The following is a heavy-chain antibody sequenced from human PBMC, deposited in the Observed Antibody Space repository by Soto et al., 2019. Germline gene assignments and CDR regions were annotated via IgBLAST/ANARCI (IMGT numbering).Heavy chain of an antibody. CDR2: MYYGGST. V-gene: IGHV4-39*01. J-gene: IGHJ3*01. D-gene: IGHD1-26*01. CDR3: ARHQGYSGVGPF. CDR1: GASISTNGYY. Sequence: QLQLQASGPGLVKPSETLSLTCTVSGASISTNGYYWGWISQPPGKGLEWIGSMYYGGSTYYTPSLRSRVIMSIDTSKNQFSLQLSSVTAADTAVYHCARHQGYSGVGPFWGQGTMVIVSS.